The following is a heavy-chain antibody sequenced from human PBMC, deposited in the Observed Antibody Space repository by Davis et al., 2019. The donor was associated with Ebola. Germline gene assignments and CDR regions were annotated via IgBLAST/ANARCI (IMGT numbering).Heavy chain of an antibody. D-gene: IGHD2-21*01. CDR1: GGSFSGYY. CDR3: ARVSYRGGNDY. V-gene: IGHV4-34*01. J-gene: IGHJ4*02. Sequence: SETLSLTCAVYGGSFSGYYWSWIRQPPGKGLEWIGEINHSGSTNYNPSLKSRVTISVDTSKNQFSLKLSSVTAADTAVYYCARVSYRGGNDYWGQGTLVTVSS. CDR2: INHSGST.